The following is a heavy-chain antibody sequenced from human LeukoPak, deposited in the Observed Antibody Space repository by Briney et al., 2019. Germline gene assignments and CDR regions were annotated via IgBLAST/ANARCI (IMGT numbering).Heavy chain of an antibody. CDR1: GFTFSNYW. CDR2: IKQDGSEK. V-gene: IGHV3-7*03. J-gene: IGHJ4*02. CDR3: ARVARAFDY. Sequence: GGSLRLSCAASGFTFSNYWMTWVRQAPGKGLEWVASIKQDGSEKYYVDSVKSRFTISRDNAKKSLYLQMNSLRAEDAATYYCARVARAFDYWGLGTLVTVSS.